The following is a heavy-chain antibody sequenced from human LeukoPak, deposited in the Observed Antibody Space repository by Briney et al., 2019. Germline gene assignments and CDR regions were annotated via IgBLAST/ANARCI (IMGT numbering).Heavy chain of an antibody. Sequence: SGTLSLTCAVSGGSISSSNWWSWVREPPGKGLEWIGEIYHSGSTNYNPPLKSRVTISLDKSKNQFSLKLSSVTAADTAVYYCARQKYCSGGSCYSGSFDYWGQGTLVTVSS. CDR2: IYHSGST. CDR3: ARQKYCSGGSCYSGSFDY. D-gene: IGHD2-15*01. J-gene: IGHJ4*02. V-gene: IGHV4-4*02. CDR1: GGSISSSNW.